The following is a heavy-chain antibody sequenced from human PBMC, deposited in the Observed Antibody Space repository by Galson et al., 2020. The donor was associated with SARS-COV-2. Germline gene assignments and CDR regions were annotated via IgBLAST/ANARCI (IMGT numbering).Heavy chain of an antibody. CDR1: GFTFSSYW. Sequence: GGSLRLSCAASGFTFSSYWMHWVRQAPGTGLVWVSRIYSEGSSTSYADSVKGRFTISGDNAKNTLYLQMNSLGAEDTAVYYCARGDMGNDYFDYWGQGTLVTVSS. V-gene: IGHV3-74*01. CDR3: ARGDMGNDYFDY. CDR2: IYSEGSST. D-gene: IGHD7-27*01. J-gene: IGHJ4*02.